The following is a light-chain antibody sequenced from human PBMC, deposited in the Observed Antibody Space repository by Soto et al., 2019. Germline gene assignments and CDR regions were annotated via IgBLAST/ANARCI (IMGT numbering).Light chain of an antibody. CDR3: QQYNDHYS. V-gene: IGKV3-15*01. Sequence: IVMTPYPATLSVSPGERATLSCRASQYVSMNLAWSQQKPGQAPRRLIHGVSTRATGIPDRFSGRGSGTEFTITISSLQSEDFSVYYCQQYNDHYSFCQGTKL. CDR1: QYVSMN. J-gene: IGKJ2*03. CDR2: GVS.